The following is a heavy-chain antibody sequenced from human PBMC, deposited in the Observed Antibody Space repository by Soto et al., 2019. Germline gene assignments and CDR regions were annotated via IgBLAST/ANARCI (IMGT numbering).Heavy chain of an antibody. CDR2: IDWDDDK. V-gene: IGHV2-70*01. CDR3: ARVPSELGEWTGYYYGMDV. Sequence: SGPTLVNPTQTLTLTCTFSGFSLSTSGMCVSWIRQPPGKALEWLALIDWDDDKYYSTSLKTRLTIPKDTSKNQVVLTMTNMDPVDTATYYCARVPSELGEWTGYYYGMDVWGQGTTVTVSS. CDR1: GFSLSTSGMC. J-gene: IGHJ6*02. D-gene: IGHD3-16*01.